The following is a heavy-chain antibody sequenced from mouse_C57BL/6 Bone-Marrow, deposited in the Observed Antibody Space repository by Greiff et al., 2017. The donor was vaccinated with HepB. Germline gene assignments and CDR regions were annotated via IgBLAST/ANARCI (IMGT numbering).Heavy chain of an antibody. CDR1: GYAFSSSW. CDR2: IYPGDGDT. J-gene: IGHJ2*01. V-gene: IGHV1-82*01. Sequence: QVQLKQSGPELVKPGASVKISCKASGYAFSSSWMNWVKQRPGKGLEWIGRIYPGDGDTNYNGKFKGKATLTADKSSSTAYMQLSSLTSEDSAVYFWARWGDFDYWGQGTTRTVSS. CDR3: ARWGDFDY.